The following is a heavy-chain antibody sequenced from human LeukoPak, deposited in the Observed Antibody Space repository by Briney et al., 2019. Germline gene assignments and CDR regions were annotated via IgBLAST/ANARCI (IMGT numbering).Heavy chain of an antibody. D-gene: IGHD6-19*01. V-gene: IGHV1-18*01. Sequence: ASVKVSCKASGYTFTRYGISWVRQAPGQGLEWMGWISNYNGYANYAQKLQGRVTMTTETSTSTAYMEMRSLRSDDTAVYYCARNSSDWYGYMDVWGKGPTVTVSS. J-gene: IGHJ6*04. CDR3: ARNSSDWYGYMDV. CDR2: ISNYNGYA. CDR1: GYTFTRYG.